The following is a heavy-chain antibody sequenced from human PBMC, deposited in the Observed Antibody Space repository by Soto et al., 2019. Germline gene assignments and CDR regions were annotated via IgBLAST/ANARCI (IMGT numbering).Heavy chain of an antibody. D-gene: IGHD3-22*01. CDR2: ISYDGSNK. CDR1: GFTFSSYG. J-gene: IGHJ4*02. Sequence: GGSLRLSCAASGFTFSSYGMHWVRQAPGKGLEWVAVISYDGSNKYYADSVKGRFTISRDNSKNTLYLQMNSLRAEDTAVYYCAKDRYYYDSSGYYLDYWGQGTLVTVSS. V-gene: IGHV3-30*18. CDR3: AKDRYYYDSSGYYLDY.